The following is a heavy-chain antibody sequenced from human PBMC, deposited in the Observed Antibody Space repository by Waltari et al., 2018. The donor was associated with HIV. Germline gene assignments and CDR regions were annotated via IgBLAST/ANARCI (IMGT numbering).Heavy chain of an antibody. D-gene: IGHD5-18*01. CDR3: ARENIQPWEVGEGMDV. CDR1: GFTFNDYF. V-gene: IGHV3-7*01. J-gene: IGHJ6*02. Sequence: EMQLVQSGGGLAQPGGSLRLSCVASGFTFNDYFMSWVRQAPGKGLEWLANIKQDGSKKYHVDSVKGRFTISRDNAKNSLYLQMNSLRVEDTAIYYCARENIQPWEVGEGMDVWGQGSAVTVSS. CDR2: IKQDGSKK.